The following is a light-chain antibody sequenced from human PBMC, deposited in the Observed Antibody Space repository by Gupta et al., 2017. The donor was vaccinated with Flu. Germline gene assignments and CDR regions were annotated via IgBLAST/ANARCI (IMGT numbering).Light chain of an antibody. CDR1: QSINRW. V-gene: IGKV1-5*03. CDR3: QQYNSYSRT. Sequence: DIEMTHSTSTLSASLGDRVTITCRDSQSINRWLALYQQKPGKAPELLIYKASSLESGAPSRFSGSASATDFTLTISLLQPDDFANYYCQQYNSYSRTFGQGTKVEIK. CDR2: KAS. J-gene: IGKJ1*01.